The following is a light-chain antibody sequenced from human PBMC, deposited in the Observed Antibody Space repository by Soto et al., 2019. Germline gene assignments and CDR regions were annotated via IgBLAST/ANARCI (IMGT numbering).Light chain of an antibody. J-gene: IGKJ4*01. CDR3: QHYGRSLA. V-gene: IGKV3D-20*01. Sequence: EIVLTQSPATLSLSPGERATLSCGASQSVSNTYLAWYQHKPGLAPRLLVYHASSRATGIPDRFSGSGSGTDFTLTISRLEPEDFEVYYCQHYGRSLAFGGGTKVDIK. CDR2: HAS. CDR1: QSVSNTY.